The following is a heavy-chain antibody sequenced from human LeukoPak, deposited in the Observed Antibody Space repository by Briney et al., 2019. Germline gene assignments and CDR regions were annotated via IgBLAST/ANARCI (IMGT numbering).Heavy chain of an antibody. CDR1: GYTFTGYY. J-gene: IGHJ6*03. CDR2: INPNSGGT. D-gene: IGHD6-6*01. CDR3: ARSRPYCYYYMDV. V-gene: IGHV1-2*02. Sequence: VASVTVSCKASGYTFTGYYMHWVRQAPGQGLEWMGWINPNSGGTNYAQKFQGRVTMTGDTSISTAYMELSRLRSDDTAVYYCARSRPYCYYYMDVWGKGTTVTVSS.